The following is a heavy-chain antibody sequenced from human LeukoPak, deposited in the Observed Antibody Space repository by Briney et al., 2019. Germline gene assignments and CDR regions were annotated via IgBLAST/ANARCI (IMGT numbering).Heavy chain of an antibody. CDR3: ARDHQSDYDDHLGGWGYFDY. J-gene: IGHJ4*02. Sequence: PSETLSLTCTVSGGSISSSSYYWGWIRQPPGKGLEWIGGIYYSGSTYYNPSLKSRVTISVDTSKNQFSLKLSSVTAADTAVYYCARDHQSDYDDHLGGWGYFDYWGQGTLVTVSS. CDR1: GGSISSSSYY. D-gene: IGHD4-17*01. CDR2: IYYSGST. V-gene: IGHV4-39*07.